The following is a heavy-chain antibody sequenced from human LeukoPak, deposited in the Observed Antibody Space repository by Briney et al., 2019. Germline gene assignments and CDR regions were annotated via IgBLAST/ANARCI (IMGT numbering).Heavy chain of an antibody. CDR2: IYHSGST. V-gene: IGHV4-4*02. CDR3: ALKSRRYYYYMDV. CDR1: GGSISSSNW. Sequence: PSETLSLTCAVSGGSISSSNWWSWVRPPPGKGLEWIGEIYHSGSTNYNPSLKSRVTISVDKSKNQFSLKLSSVTAADTAVYYCALKSRRYYYYMDVWGKGTTVTVSS. D-gene: IGHD2-8*01. J-gene: IGHJ6*03.